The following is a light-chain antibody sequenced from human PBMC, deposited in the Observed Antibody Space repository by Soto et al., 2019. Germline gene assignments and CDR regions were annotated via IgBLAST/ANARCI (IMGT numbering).Light chain of an antibody. J-gene: IGKJ5*01. V-gene: IGKV3-20*01. Sequence: EIVLTQSPGTLSLSPGERATLSCRASQSVSSSYLAWYQQKPGQAPRLRIYGASSRATGIPDRFSGSGSGTHFTLTISRLEPEDFAVYYCQQYVYSPITFVQETRLEIK. CDR3: QQYVYSPIT. CDR1: QSVSSSY. CDR2: GAS.